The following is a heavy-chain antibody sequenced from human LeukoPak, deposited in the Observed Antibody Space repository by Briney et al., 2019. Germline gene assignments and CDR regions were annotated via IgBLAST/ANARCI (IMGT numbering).Heavy chain of an antibody. D-gene: IGHD2-15*01. J-gene: IGHJ4*02. Sequence: ASVKVSCKASGYTFTSYYMHWVRQAPGQGLQWMGWINPNSGGTNYAQKFQGRVTMTRDTSISTAYMELSRLRSDDTAVYYCARDAGYYSRLYYFDYWGQGTLVTVSS. V-gene: IGHV1-2*02. CDR1: GYTFTSYY. CDR2: INPNSGGT. CDR3: ARDAGYYSRLYYFDY.